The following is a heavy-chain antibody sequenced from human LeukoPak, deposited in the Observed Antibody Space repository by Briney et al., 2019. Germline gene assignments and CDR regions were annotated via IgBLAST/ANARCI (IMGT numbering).Heavy chain of an antibody. V-gene: IGHV1-69*05. J-gene: IGHJ4*02. CDR2: IIPIFGTA. Sequence: GASVKLSCKASGGTFSSYAISWVRQAPGQGLEWMGGIIPIFGTANYAQKFQGRVTITTDESTSTAYMELSSLRSEDTAVYYCAREGVVVPAAPTGFDYWGQGTLVTVSS. CDR3: AREGVVVPAAPTGFDY. D-gene: IGHD2-2*01. CDR1: GGTFSSYA.